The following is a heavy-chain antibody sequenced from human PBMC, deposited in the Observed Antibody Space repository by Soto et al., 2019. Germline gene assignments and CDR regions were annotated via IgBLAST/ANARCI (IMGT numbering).Heavy chain of an antibody. CDR2: IIPIFGTA. D-gene: IGHD3-3*01. V-gene: IGHV1-69*13. CDR1: GGTFSSYA. CDR3: ARALRFLEWLSY. Sequence: SVKVSCKASGGTFSSYAISWVRQAPGQGLEWMGGIIPIFGTANYAQKFQGRVTITADESTSTAYMELSSLRSEDTAVYYCARALRFLEWLSYWRQGTLVTVSS. J-gene: IGHJ4*02.